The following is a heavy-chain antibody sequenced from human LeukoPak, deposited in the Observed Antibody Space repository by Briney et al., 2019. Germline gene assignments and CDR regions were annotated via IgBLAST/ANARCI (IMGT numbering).Heavy chain of an antibody. Sequence: GGSLRLSCAASGFTFSSYSMNWVRQAPGKGLEWVSSFSSSSSYIYYADSVKGRFTISRDNAKNSLYLQMNSLRAEDTSVYYCGKGPGGGQQLSFFLPYYYYYYMDVWGKGTTVTISS. D-gene: IGHD6-13*01. CDR1: GFTFSSYS. CDR3: GKGPGGGQQLSFFLPYYYYYYMDV. V-gene: IGHV3-21*01. CDR2: FSSSSSYI. J-gene: IGHJ6*03.